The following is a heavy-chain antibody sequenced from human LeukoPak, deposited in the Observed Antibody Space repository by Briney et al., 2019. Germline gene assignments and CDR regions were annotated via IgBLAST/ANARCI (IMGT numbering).Heavy chain of an antibody. CDR2: IYYSGST. CDR1: GGSISSSSYY. V-gene: IGHV4-39*07. D-gene: IGHD6-13*01. CDR3: ARELWIAATGTVAFDY. J-gene: IGHJ4*02. Sequence: SETLSLTCTVSGGSISSSSYYWGWIRQPPGKGLEWIGSIYYSGSTYYNPSLKSRVTISVDTSKNQFSLKLSSVTAADTAVYYCARELWIAATGTVAFDYWGQGTLVTVSS.